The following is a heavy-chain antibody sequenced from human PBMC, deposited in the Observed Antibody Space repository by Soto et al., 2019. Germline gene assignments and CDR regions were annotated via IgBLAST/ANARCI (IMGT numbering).Heavy chain of an antibody. CDR2: ISSSSTI. CDR3: AREGGSLNWFDP. Sequence: EVQLVESGGGLVQPGGSLRLSCAASGFTFSSYSRNWVRQAPGRGLEWVSYISSSSTIYYADSVKGRFTISRDNAKNSLYLQMNSLRDEDTAVYYCAREGGSLNWFDPWGQGTLVTVSS. V-gene: IGHV3-48*02. J-gene: IGHJ5*02. D-gene: IGHD1-26*01. CDR1: GFTFSSYS.